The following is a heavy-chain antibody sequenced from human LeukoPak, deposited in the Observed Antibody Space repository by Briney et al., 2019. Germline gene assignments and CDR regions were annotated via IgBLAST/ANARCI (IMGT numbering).Heavy chain of an antibody. CDR3: ARRGGYGSGSYYYYYYYMDV. J-gene: IGHJ6*03. CDR2: IKQDGSEK. CDR1: GFSFDDYA. V-gene: IGHV3-7*01. D-gene: IGHD3-10*01. Sequence: PGRSLRLSCAASGFSFDDYAMHWVRQAPGKGLEWVANIKQDGSEKYYVDSVKGRFTISRDNAKNSLYLQMNSLRAEDTAVYYCARRGGYGSGSYYYYYYYMDVWGKGTTVTVSS.